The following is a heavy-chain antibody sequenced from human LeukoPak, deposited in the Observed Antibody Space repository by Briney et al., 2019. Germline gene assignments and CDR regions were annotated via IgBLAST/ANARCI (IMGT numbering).Heavy chain of an antibody. Sequence: GGSLRLSCAASGFTFSDFYMSWIRQAPGKGLEWVSYISSSGSTIYYADSVKGRFTISGDNAKNSLYLQMNSLRAEDTAVYYCARPEVVAGTYYYYYYMDVWGKGTTVTVSS. CDR3: ARPEVVAGTYYYYYYMDV. J-gene: IGHJ6*03. CDR2: ISSSGSTI. CDR1: GFTFSDFY. D-gene: IGHD2-15*01. V-gene: IGHV3-11*01.